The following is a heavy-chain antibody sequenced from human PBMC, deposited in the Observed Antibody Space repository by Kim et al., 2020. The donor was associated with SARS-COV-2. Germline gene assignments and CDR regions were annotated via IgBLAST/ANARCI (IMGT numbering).Heavy chain of an antibody. CDR3: AKNYYDSSGYSWGFDD. J-gene: IGHJ3*01. V-gene: IGHV4-59*08. Sequence: SETLSLTCTVSGGSISSYYWSWIRQPPGKGLEWIGYIYYSGSTNYNPSLKSRVTISVDTSKNQFSLKLSSVTAADTAVYYCAKNYYDSSGYSWGFDDWG. CDR1: GGSISSYY. D-gene: IGHD3-22*01. CDR2: IYYSGST.